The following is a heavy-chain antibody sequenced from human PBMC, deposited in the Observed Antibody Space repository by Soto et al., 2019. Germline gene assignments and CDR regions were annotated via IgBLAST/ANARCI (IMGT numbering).Heavy chain of an antibody. D-gene: IGHD3-3*01. CDR3: AAEITIFGVVTNDAFDI. J-gene: IGHJ3*02. CDR2: IVVGSGNT. V-gene: IGHV1-58*02. CDR1: EFPFTSSA. Sequence: ASVKVSSKASEFPFTSSAMQWVRQARGQRLEWIGWIVVGSGNTNYAQKFQERVTITRDMSTSTAYMELSSLRSEDTAVYYCAAEITIFGVVTNDAFDIWGQGTMVTVS.